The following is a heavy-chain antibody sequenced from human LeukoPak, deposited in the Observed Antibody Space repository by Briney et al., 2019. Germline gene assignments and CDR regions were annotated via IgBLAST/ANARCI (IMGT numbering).Heavy chain of an antibody. J-gene: IGHJ6*03. Sequence: SEXXSXTCTVSGGSISSSSYYWGWIRQPPGKGLEWIGSIYYSGSTYYNPSLKSRVTISVETSKKQFSLKLSSVTAADTAVYYCARLRGSSAYYYYYYMDVWGKGTTVTVSS. CDR2: IYYSGST. D-gene: IGHD6-6*01. CDR3: ARLRGSSAYYYYYYMDV. CDR1: GGSISSSSYY. V-gene: IGHV4-39*01.